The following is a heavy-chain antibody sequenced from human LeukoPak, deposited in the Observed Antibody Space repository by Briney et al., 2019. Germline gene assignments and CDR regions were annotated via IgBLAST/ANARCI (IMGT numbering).Heavy chain of an antibody. Sequence: GGSLRLSCAASGFIFTDYGMHWVRQASGKGLEWVASLRYDGSETESADSVKGRFTISRDNSKNTLYLQMNSLRAEDTAVYYCAKEGTSSVPSDFDYWGKGILVTVSS. CDR1: GFIFTDYG. D-gene: IGHD1-1*01. J-gene: IGHJ4*02. CDR3: AKEGTSSVPSDFDY. CDR2: LRYDGSET. V-gene: IGHV3-30*02.